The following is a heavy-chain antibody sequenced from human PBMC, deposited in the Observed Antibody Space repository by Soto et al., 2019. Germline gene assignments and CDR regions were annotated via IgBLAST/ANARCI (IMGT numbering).Heavy chain of an antibody. V-gene: IGHV3-66*01. CDR3: ARAGRLDLFDY. CDR1: GFTFSSNA. D-gene: IGHD1-1*01. J-gene: IGHJ4*02. CDR2: IYSGSST. Sequence: EMQLLESGGGLVQPGGSLRLSCEASGFTFSSNAMSWVRQAPGKGLEWVSVIYSGSSTYYADSVKGRFTISRDNSKNTLYLQMNSLRAEDTAVYYCARAGRLDLFDYWGQGTLVTVSS.